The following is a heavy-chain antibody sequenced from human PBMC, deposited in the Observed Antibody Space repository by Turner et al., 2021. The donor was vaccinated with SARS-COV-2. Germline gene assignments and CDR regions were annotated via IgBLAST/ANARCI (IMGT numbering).Heavy chain of an antibody. J-gene: IGHJ4*02. V-gene: IGHV3-53*04. CDR3: ARDYGEFFFDY. CDR2: IYSGGST. CDR1: GFTVSANY. Sequence: EVQLVESGGGLVQPGVSLRLSCAASGFTVSANYMSWVRQAPGKGLEWVSVIYSGGSTYYADSVKGRFTISRHNSKNSLYLQMNSLRADDTAVYYCARDYGEFFFDYWGQGTLVTVSS. D-gene: IGHD3-10*01.